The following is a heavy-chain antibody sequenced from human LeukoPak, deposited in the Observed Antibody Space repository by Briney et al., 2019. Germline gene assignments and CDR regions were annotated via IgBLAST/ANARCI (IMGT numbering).Heavy chain of an antibody. J-gene: IGHJ4*02. Sequence: SETLSLTCTVSGGSISSSSYYWGWIRQPPGKGLEWTGNIYYRGSTYYNPSLESRVTISVDTSKNQFSLKLSSVTAADTAVYYCARDFYDSSGYFDFWGQGTLVTVSS. D-gene: IGHD3-22*01. CDR1: GGSISSSSYY. CDR3: ARDFYDSSGYFDF. CDR2: IYYRGST. V-gene: IGHV4-39*07.